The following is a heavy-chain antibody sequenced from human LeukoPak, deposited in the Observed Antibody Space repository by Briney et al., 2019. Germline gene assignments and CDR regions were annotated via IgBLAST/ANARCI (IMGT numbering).Heavy chain of an antibody. CDR3: ARGLRTYYDFWSGYSDDAFDI. Sequence: SVKVSCKASGYTFTSYDINWVRQAPGQGLEWMGRIIPILGIANYAQKFQGRVTITADKSTSTAYMELSSLRSEDTAVYYCARGLRTYYDFWSGYSDDAFDIWGQGTMVTVSS. J-gene: IGHJ3*02. V-gene: IGHV1-69*04. D-gene: IGHD3-3*01. CDR2: IIPILGIA. CDR1: GYTFTSYD.